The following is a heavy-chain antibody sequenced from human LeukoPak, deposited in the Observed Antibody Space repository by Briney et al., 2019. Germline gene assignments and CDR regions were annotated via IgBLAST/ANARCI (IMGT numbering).Heavy chain of an antibody. D-gene: IGHD2-15*01. J-gene: IGHJ4*02. CDR1: GYTFTSYY. CDR3: ARVLCTGGSCYSFFDY. V-gene: IGHV1-46*01. CDR2: INPSGGSS. Sequence: GASVKVSCKASGYTFTSYYMHWVRQAPGHGLEWVGIINPSGGSSNYAQKFQGRVTMTRDKSTSTVYMELSSLRSEDTAVYYCARVLCTGGSCYSFFDYWGQGTLVTVSS.